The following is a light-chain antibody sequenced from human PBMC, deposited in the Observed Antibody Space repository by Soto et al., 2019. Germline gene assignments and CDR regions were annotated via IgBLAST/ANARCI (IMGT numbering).Light chain of an antibody. CDR2: GAT. Sequence: EIGMTQSPGPLSLSPGERATISCRASQVIGSRYLAWYHQKSGQAPRLLIYGATIRATGIPDRFSGSGSGTAFTITISRLEPEDFGVYYCHQFGSSIPHTFGQGTKLEIK. CDR3: HQFGSSIPHT. J-gene: IGKJ2*01. CDR1: QVIGSRY. V-gene: IGKV3-20*01.